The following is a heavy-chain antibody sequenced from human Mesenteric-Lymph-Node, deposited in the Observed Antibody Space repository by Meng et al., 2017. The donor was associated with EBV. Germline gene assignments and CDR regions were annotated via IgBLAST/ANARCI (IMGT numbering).Heavy chain of an antibody. V-gene: IGHV3-30*18. CDR2: ISYDGSNK. Sequence: QVQLVESGGGVVQPGRSLRLSCVASGFTFRNYGMHWVRQAPGKGLEWVAVISYDGSNKYYADSVKGRFTISRDNSKNTLYLQMNSLRAEDTAVYYCAKDRGYIDYWGQGTLVTVSS. D-gene: IGHD5-24*01. J-gene: IGHJ4*02. CDR3: AKDRGYIDY. CDR1: GFTFRNYG.